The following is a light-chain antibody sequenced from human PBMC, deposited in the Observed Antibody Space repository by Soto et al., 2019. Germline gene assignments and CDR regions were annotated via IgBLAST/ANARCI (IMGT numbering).Light chain of an antibody. CDR1: SSNIGGNT. V-gene: IGLV1-44*01. CDR3: AAWDDSLNAFV. J-gene: IGLJ1*01. Sequence: QSVLTQPPSASGTPGQRVTISCSGSSSNIGGNTVNWYQQLPGTAPKLLIYGNDQRPSGVPVRFSGSKSGTSASLAISGLQSEDEADYYCAAWDDSLNAFVFGTGTKLTVL. CDR2: GND.